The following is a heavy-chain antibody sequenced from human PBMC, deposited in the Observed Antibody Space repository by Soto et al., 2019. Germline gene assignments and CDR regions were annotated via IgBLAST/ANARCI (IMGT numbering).Heavy chain of an antibody. J-gene: IGHJ4*02. CDR1: GFTFSSYA. D-gene: IGHD3-3*01. Sequence: PGGSLILSFAASGFTFSSYAMSWVRQAPGKGLEWVSAISGSGGSTYYADSVKGLFTISRDNSKNTLYLQMNSLRAEDTAVYYCAKDKAHYDCWSGPNYWGQGTLVSVPS. CDR2: ISGSGGST. V-gene: IGHV3-23*01. CDR3: AKDKAHYDCWSGPNY.